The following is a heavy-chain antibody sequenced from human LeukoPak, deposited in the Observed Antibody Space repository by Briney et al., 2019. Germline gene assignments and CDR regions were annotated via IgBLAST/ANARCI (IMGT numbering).Heavy chain of an antibody. V-gene: IGHV3-9*01. D-gene: IGHD4-11*01. CDR1: GFTFDAYA. CDR3: ASWRVTTLFDY. Sequence: PGGSLRLSCAASGFTFDAYAMHWVRQAPGKGLEWVSGISWNGGGMGYAVSVKGRFTISRDNAKNSLYLQMNSLRAEDTAVYYCASWRVTTLFDYWGQGTLVTVSS. CDR2: ISWNGGGM. J-gene: IGHJ4*02.